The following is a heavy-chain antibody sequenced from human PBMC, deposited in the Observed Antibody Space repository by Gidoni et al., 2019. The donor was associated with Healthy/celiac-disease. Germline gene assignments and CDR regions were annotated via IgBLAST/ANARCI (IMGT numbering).Heavy chain of an antibody. CDR3: ARDSDYYDSSGYYLRAAFDI. CDR1: GDSVSSNSSA. V-gene: IGHV6-1*01. D-gene: IGHD3-22*01. CDR2: TYYRSKLYN. J-gene: IGHJ3*02. Sequence: QVQLQQSGPGLVKSSQTLSLTWAISGDSVSSNSSAWNGIRQSPSRGREWLGRTYYRSKLYNDYEVSVKSRITINPDTSKNQFSLQLNSVTPEYTAVYYCARDSDYYDSSGYYLRAAFDIWGQGTMVTVS.